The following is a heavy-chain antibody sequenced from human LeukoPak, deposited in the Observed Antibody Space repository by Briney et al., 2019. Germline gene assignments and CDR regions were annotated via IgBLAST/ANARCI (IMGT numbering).Heavy chain of an antibody. D-gene: IGHD3-3*01. CDR1: GGSFSGYY. CDR2: IQPSGST. CDR3: ARATTSPITIFGVVISGHYFDY. Sequence: PSETLSLTCAVYGGSFSGYYWSLIPPPPGKGPEWIGEIQPSGSTNYNPSLKRRVTISIDTSKNQFSLKLSSMTAADTAVYYCARATTSPITIFGVVISGHYFDYWGQGTLVTVSS. J-gene: IGHJ4*02. V-gene: IGHV4-34*01.